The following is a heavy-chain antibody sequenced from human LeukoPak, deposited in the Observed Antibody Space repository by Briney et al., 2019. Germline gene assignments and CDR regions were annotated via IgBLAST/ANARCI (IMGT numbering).Heavy chain of an antibody. Sequence: GGSLRLSCAASGFTFSSYAISWVRQAPGKGLEWVSAISGSGGSTYYADSVKGRFTITRDNSKNTLYLQMNSLRAEDTAVYYCAKQSLFYGDYVEYYFDYWGQGTLVTVSS. CDR2: ISGSGGST. D-gene: IGHD4-17*01. J-gene: IGHJ4*02. V-gene: IGHV3-23*01. CDR1: GFTFSSYA. CDR3: AKQSLFYGDYVEYYFDY.